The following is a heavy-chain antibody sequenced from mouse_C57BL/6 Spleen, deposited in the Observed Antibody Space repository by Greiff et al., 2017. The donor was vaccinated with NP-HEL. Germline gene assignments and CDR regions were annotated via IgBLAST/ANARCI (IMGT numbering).Heavy chain of an antibody. J-gene: IGHJ2*01. D-gene: IGHD1-1*01. Sequence: DVHLVESGGGLVKPGGSLKLSCAASGFTFSSYAMSWVRQTPEKRLEWVATISDGGSYTYYPDNVKGRFTISRDNAKNNLYLQMSHLKSEDTAIYYCARDGPGYGSSYDYWGQGTTLTVSS. CDR1: GFTFSSYA. CDR2: ISDGGSYT. V-gene: IGHV5-4*01. CDR3: ARDGPGYGSSYDY.